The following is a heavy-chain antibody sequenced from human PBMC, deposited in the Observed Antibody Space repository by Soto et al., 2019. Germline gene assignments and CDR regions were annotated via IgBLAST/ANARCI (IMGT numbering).Heavy chain of an antibody. D-gene: IGHD3-10*01. CDR3: ARGELLWFGELLR. V-gene: IGHV1-8*01. CDR2: MNPNSGDT. CDR1: GYTFTSYE. J-gene: IGHJ4*02. Sequence: QVQLVQSGAEVKKPGASVKVSCKASGYTFTSYEINWVRQATGQGLEWMGWMNPNSGDTGEAQKFQGRVTMTRNTSISTAYMELRSLRSEDTAVYYCARGELLWFGELLRWGQGTLVTVSS.